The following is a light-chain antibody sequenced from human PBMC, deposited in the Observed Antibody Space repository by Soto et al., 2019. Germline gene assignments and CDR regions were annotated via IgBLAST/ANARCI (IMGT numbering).Light chain of an antibody. CDR3: QQYGNSPRT. Sequence: EIVLTQSPGTLSLSPGERATLSCRASQSISSTYLAWYQQKPGQGPGLLIYGASSRATGIPDRFSGSGSGTDFTLTISRLEPEDFAVYYCQQYGNSPRTFGQGTKVEIK. V-gene: IGKV3-20*01. J-gene: IGKJ1*01. CDR1: QSISSTY. CDR2: GAS.